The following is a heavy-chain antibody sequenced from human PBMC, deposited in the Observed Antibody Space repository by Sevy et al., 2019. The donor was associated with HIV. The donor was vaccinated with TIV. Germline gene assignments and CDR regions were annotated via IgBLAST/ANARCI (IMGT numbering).Heavy chain of an antibody. CDR1: GYTFTGYH. Sequence: ASVKVSCKASGYTFTGYHMHWVRQAPGQGLEWMGRINPNSGGTNYAQKFQGRVTMTRDTSISTAYMELSRLRSDDTAVYYCAINTHLLGYYFDYWGQGTLVTVSS. CDR3: AINTHLLGYYFDY. V-gene: IGHV1-2*06. J-gene: IGHJ4*02. D-gene: IGHD2-15*01. CDR2: INPNSGGT.